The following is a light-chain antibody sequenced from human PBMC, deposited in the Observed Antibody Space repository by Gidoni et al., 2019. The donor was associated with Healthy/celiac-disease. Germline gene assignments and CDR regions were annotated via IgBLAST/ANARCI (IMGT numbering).Light chain of an antibody. V-gene: IGLV1-40*01. CDR3: QSYDSSLSGYVV. Sequence: QSVLTQPPSVSGAPGQRVTISCTGSSSNIGAGYDVPWYQQLPGTAPKLLIYGNSNRPSGVPDRFSGSKSGTSASRAITGLQAEDEADYYCQSYDSSLSGYVVFGGGTKLTVL. CDR2: GNS. CDR1: SSNIGAGYD. J-gene: IGLJ2*01.